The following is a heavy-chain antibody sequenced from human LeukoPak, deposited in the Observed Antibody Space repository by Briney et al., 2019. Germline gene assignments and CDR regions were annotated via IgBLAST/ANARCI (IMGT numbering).Heavy chain of an antibody. Sequence: GGSLRLSCAASGFTFSNYWMDWVRQAPGKGLVWVSRIHPDGKNTAYADSVKGRFTISGDNARNTLFLQMNSLRTEDAAVYYCATYVDTVRYDAFDVWGKGTMVTVSS. CDR1: GFTFSNYW. V-gene: IGHV3-74*01. J-gene: IGHJ3*01. CDR3: ATYVDTVRYDAFDV. CDR2: IHPDGKNT. D-gene: IGHD5-18*01.